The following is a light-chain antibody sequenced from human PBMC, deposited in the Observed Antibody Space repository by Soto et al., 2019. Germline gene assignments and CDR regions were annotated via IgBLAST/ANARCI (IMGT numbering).Light chain of an antibody. CDR1: QSVSSSY. CDR3: QQYGSSST. Sequence: EIVLTQSPGTLSLSPGERATLSCRASQSVSSSYLAWYQQKPGQAPRLLIYGASSWATGIPDRFSGSGSGTDFTLTISRLEPEDFAVYHCQQYGSSSTFGQGTKVEIK. CDR2: GAS. V-gene: IGKV3-20*01. J-gene: IGKJ1*01.